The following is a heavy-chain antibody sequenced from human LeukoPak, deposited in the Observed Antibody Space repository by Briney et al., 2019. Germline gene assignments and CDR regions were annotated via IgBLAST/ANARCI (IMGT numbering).Heavy chain of an antibody. J-gene: IGHJ4*02. V-gene: IGHV4-31*03. CDR3: ASGNWNSLDY. Sequence: SETLSLTCTVSGGSISSGGYYWSWIRQHPGKGLEWIGYIYYSGSTYYNPSLKSRVTISVDTSKNQFSLKLSSVTAADTAVYYCASGNWNSLDYWGQGTLVTVSS. CDR2: IYYSGST. CDR1: GGSISSGGYY. D-gene: IGHD1-7*01.